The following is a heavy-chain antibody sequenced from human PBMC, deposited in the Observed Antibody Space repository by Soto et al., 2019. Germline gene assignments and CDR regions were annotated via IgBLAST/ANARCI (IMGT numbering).Heavy chain of an antibody. D-gene: IGHD2-2*01. V-gene: IGHV1-3*01. CDR2: INAGNGNT. CDR3: ASGLTDAPYCSSTSCYLEGTDYYYYGMDV. CDR1: GYTFTSYA. Sequence: ASVKVSCKASGYTFTSYAMHWVRQAPGQRLEWMGWINAGNGNTKYSQKFQGRVTITRDTSASTAYMELSSLRSEDTAVYYCASGLTDAPYCSSTSCYLEGTDYYYYGMDVWGQGTTVTVSS. J-gene: IGHJ6*02.